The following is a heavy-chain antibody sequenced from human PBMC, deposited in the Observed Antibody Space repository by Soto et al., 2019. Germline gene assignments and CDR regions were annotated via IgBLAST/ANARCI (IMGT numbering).Heavy chain of an antibody. CDR3: ARDLVAATSNYYYGMDV. Sequence: GGSLRLSCAASGFTFSSYSMNWVRQAPGKGLEWVSSISSSSSYIYYADSVKGRFTISRDNAKNSLYLQMNSLRAEDTAVYYCARDLVAATSNYYYGMDVWGQGTTVTVSS. CDR1: GFTFSSYS. J-gene: IGHJ6*02. D-gene: IGHD2-15*01. CDR2: ISSSSSYI. V-gene: IGHV3-21*01.